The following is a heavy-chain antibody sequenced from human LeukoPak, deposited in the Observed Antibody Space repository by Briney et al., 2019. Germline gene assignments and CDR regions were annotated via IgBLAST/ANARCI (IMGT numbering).Heavy chain of an antibody. J-gene: IGHJ3*02. V-gene: IGHV1-8*02. Sequence: GASVKVSCKASGGTFSSYAISWVRQATGQGLEWMGWMNPNNGDTGYAQKFQGRVTMTRNTSITTAYMELSSLRSEDTAMYYCKMAKEGNAFDIWGQGTMVIVSS. D-gene: IGHD5-24*01. CDR2: MNPNNGDT. CDR1: GGTFSSYA. CDR3: KMAKEGNAFDI.